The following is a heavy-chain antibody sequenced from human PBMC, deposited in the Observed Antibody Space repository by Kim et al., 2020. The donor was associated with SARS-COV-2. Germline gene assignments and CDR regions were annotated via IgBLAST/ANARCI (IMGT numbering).Heavy chain of an antibody. D-gene: IGHD4-17*01. Sequence: NPDSVTARFTSSQDNSKTTLYLQMNSLRAEDTAVYFCARGYGDYYFDYWGQGTLVTVSS. V-gene: IGHV3-53*01. CDR3: ARGYGDYYFDY. J-gene: IGHJ4*02.